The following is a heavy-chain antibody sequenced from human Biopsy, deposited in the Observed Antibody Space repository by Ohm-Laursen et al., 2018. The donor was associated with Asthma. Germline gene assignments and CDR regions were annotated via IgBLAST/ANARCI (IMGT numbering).Heavy chain of an antibody. Sequence: GASVKGSCKISGYSLTDLSMHWVRQAPGQGLEWMGGHDHEEGGTVNAWRFQGRVTMTEDTSTDTAYMELSSLSSDDTAVYYCASDFPKDYVRYNFQFWGQGTLVTVSS. CDR2: HDHEEGGT. CDR1: GYSLTDLS. J-gene: IGHJ4*02. CDR3: ASDFPKDYVRYNFQF. V-gene: IGHV1-24*01. D-gene: IGHD4-17*01.